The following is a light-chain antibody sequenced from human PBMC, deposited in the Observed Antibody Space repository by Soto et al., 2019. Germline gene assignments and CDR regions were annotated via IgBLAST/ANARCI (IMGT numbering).Light chain of an antibody. CDR3: AAWDDSLVV. CDR2: RNN. Sequence: QSVLTQPPSASGTPGQRVTISCSGSSSKIGSNYVYWYQQVPGTAPKLLIYRNNQRPSGVPDRFSGSKSGTSASLAISGLRSEDEADYYCAAWDDSLVVFGGGTKVTVL. J-gene: IGLJ2*01. CDR1: SSKIGSNY. V-gene: IGLV1-47*01.